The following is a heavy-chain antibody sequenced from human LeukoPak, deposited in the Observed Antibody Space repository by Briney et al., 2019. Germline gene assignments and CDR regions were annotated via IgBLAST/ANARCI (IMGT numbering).Heavy chain of an antibody. V-gene: IGHV5-10-1*01. J-gene: IGHJ4*02. CDR2: IDPSDSYT. D-gene: IGHD6-19*01. CDR3: ARGRGWADY. Sequence: GESLKISCKGSGYSFTNNWITWVRQMPGKGLGWMGRIDPSDSYTDYSPSFQGHVTISADKSISTAYLQWSGLKASDTAMYYCARGRGWADYWGQGTLVTVS. CDR1: GYSFTNNW.